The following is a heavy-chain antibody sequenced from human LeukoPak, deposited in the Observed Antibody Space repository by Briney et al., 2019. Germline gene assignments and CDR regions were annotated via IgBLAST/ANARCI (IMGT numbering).Heavy chain of an antibody. CDR3: AKPLSSYGGSDY. J-gene: IGHJ4*02. CDR1: GFTFSSYG. D-gene: IGHD4-23*01. Sequence: QPRGPLRLSCAASGFTFSSYGMHWVRQAPGKGLDWVAFIRHDGSNKYYADSVKGRFTISSDNSKNTPYLQMNSLRAEDTAVYYCAKPLSSYGGSDYWGQGTLVTVSS. V-gene: IGHV3-30*02. CDR2: IRHDGSNK.